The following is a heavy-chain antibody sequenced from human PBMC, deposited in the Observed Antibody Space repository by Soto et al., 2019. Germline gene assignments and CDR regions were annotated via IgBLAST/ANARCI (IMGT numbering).Heavy chain of an antibody. CDR1: GGSISSSSYY. D-gene: IGHD3-3*01. CDR3: ARQLNYDFWSGYYTFDP. Sequence: PSETLSLTCTVSGGSISSSSYYWGWIRQPPGKGLEWIGSIYYSGSTYYNPSLKSRVTISVDTSKNQFSLKLSSVTAADTAVYYCARQLNYDFWSGYYTFDPWGQGTLVTSPQ. CDR2: IYYSGST. V-gene: IGHV4-39*01. J-gene: IGHJ5*02.